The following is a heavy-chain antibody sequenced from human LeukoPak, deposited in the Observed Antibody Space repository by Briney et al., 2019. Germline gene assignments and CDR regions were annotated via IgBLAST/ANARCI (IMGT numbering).Heavy chain of an antibody. CDR2: IYYSGSA. CDR1: GGSISSINYY. V-gene: IGHV4-39*07. Sequence: SETLSLTCTVSGGSISSINYYWGWIRQPPGKGLEWIGSIYYSGSAYYNSSLKSRVSISVDTSKNQFSLTLSSVTAADTAVYHCARASSLYYDSRGYVYLFDTWGQGTLVTVSS. CDR3: ARASSLYYDSRGYVYLFDT. J-gene: IGHJ4*02. D-gene: IGHD3-22*01.